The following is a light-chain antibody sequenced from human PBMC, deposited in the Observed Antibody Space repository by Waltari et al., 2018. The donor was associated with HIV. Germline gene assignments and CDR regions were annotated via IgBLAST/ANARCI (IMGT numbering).Light chain of an antibody. V-gene: IGKV3-20*01. CDR3: QQYDTSPWT. J-gene: IGKJ1*01. CDR2: AAS. Sequence: EIVLTQSPATLSLSPGDIATLSCRASQSVSSSYLAWYQQKPVQTPRLLIYAASSTATDIPARFSGSGSGTDFTLSISRLEPEDFAIYYCQQYDTSPWTFGQGTKVEIK. CDR1: QSVSSSY.